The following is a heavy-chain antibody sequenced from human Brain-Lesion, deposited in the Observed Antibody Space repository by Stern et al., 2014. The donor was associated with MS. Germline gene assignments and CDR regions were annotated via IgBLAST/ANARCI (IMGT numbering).Heavy chain of an antibody. J-gene: IGHJ5*01. D-gene: IGHD3-10*01. CDR3: ARGERWFDS. Sequence: QLVVSGGGLLQPGGSLRLSCAASGFTFRTYWMHWVRQAPGKGLVWVSRVNNDGRRTSYADSVKGRFTMSRDNAKNTLYLQMNSLRVEDTAIYYCARGERWFDSWGQGTLVTVSS. CDR1: GFTFRTYW. V-gene: IGHV3-74*02. CDR2: VNNDGRRT.